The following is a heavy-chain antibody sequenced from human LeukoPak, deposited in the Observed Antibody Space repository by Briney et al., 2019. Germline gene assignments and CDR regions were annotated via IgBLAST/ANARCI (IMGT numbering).Heavy chain of an antibody. CDR2: ISGSDSST. Sequence: GGSLRLSCAASGFTFSNYGMSWVRQAPGKGLEWVSTISGSDSSTYYADSVKGRFTISRDNSKNTLYLQMNSLRAEDTAVYYCARRSGIAVAGAFDYWGQGTLVTVSS. CDR1: GFTFSNYG. V-gene: IGHV3-23*01. CDR3: ARRSGIAVAGAFDY. J-gene: IGHJ4*02. D-gene: IGHD6-19*01.